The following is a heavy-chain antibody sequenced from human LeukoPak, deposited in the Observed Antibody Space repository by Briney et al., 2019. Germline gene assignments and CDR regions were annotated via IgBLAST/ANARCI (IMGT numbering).Heavy chain of an antibody. D-gene: IGHD3-22*01. Sequence: SETLSLTCTVSGGSISGYYWSWVRQPPGKGLEWIGYIYYSGGTSYNPSLKSRVTISVDTSKNQFSLKLSSVTAADTAVYYCARVTGYMIEDYFDYWGQGTLVTVSS. J-gene: IGHJ4*02. CDR3: ARVTGYMIEDYFDY. V-gene: IGHV4-59*01. CDR1: GGSISGYY. CDR2: IYYSGGT.